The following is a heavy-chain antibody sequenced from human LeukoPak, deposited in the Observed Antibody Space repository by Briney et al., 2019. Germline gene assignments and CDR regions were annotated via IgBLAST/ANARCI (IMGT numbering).Heavy chain of an antibody. CDR1: GGTFSSYA. Sequence: SVKVSCKASGGTFSSYAINWVRQAPGQALEWMGRIIPMFGTGDYAEKFQGRVTITADESTSTAYMELSSLRSEDTAVYYCARLARPILTGYYNWFDPWGQGTLVTVSS. CDR3: ARLARPILTGYYNWFDP. CDR2: IIPMFGTG. V-gene: IGHV1-69*13. D-gene: IGHD3-9*01. J-gene: IGHJ5*02.